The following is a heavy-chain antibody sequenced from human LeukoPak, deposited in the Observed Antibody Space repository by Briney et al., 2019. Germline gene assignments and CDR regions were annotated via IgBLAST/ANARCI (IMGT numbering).Heavy chain of an antibody. CDR1: GYTFTSYY. D-gene: IGHD3-16*01. CDR2: INPSGGST. J-gene: IGHJ4*02. CDR3: ARSLRGQPHFDY. V-gene: IGHV1-46*01. Sequence: GASVKVSCKASGYTFTSYYMHWVRQAPGQGLEWMGMINPSGGSTSYAQKFQGRVTMTRDTSTSTVYMELSSLRSEDTAVYYCARSLRGQPHFDYWGQGTLVTVSS.